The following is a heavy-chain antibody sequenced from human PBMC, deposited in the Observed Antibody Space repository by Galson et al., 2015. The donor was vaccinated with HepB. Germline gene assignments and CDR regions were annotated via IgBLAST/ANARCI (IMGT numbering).Heavy chain of an antibody. CDR3: ARVGGPGRVAEWFDP. V-gene: IGHV3-30-3*01. J-gene: IGHJ5*02. CDR1: GFTFSNYA. D-gene: IGHD3-10*01. Sequence: SLRLSCAASGFTFSNYAMHWVRQAPGKGLEWVAVISYDGSNKYYADSVKGRFTISRDNSKNTLYLQMNSLRAEDTAVYYCARVGGPGRVAEWFDPWGQGTLVTVSS. CDR2: ISYDGSNK.